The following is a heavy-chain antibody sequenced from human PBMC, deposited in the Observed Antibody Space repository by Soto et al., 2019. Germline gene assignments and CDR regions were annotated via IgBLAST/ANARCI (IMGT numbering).Heavy chain of an antibody. J-gene: IGHJ4*02. Sequence: PVGSLRLCCAASGFTFDDYGMRWVRQAKGKGLEWVSGISWNSGSIGYADSVKGRFTISRDNAKNSLYLQMNSLRAEDTALYYCAKDMALDIFNGNDYWGQGTLVTVSS. CDR1: GFTFDDYG. D-gene: IGHD3-9*01. CDR3: AKDMALDIFNGNDY. V-gene: IGHV3-9*01. CDR2: ISWNSGSI.